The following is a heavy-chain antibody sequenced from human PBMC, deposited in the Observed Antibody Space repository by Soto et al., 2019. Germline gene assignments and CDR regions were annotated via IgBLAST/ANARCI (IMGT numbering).Heavy chain of an antibody. D-gene: IGHD2-15*01. CDR2: ISYDGSNK. Sequence: GGSLRLSCAASGFTFSSYAMHWVRQAPGKGLEWVAVISYDGSNKYYADSVKGRFTISRDNSKNTLYLQMNSLRAEDTAVYYCARDRLPRYYYYGMDVCGQGTTVPVSS. V-gene: IGHV3-30-3*01. CDR3: ARDRLPRYYYYGMDV. J-gene: IGHJ6*02. CDR1: GFTFSSYA.